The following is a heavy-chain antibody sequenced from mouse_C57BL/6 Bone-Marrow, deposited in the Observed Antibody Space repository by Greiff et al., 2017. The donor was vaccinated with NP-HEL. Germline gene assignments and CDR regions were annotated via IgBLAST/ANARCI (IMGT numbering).Heavy chain of an antibody. CDR3: ANYYGSSYPFDY. V-gene: IGHV1-81*01. D-gene: IGHD1-1*01. CDR1: GYTFTSYG. J-gene: IGHJ2*01. CDR2: IYPRSGNT. Sequence: VKLMESGAELARPGASVKLSCKASGYTFTSYGISWVKQRTGQGLEWIGEIYPRSGNTYYIEKFKGKATLTADKSSSTAYMELRSLTSEDSAVYFCANYYGSSYPFDYWGQGTTLTVSS.